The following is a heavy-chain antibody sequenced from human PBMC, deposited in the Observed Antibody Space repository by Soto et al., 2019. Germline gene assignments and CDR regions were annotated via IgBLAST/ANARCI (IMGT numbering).Heavy chain of an antibody. CDR2: ISPNGDST. Sequence: GGSLRLSCTTSGFTFNNYAMNWVRQAPGRGLEWVSIISPNGDSTYYADSVKGRFTISRDNSQNTVFLQMNSLRAEDTAIYFCAKVRLTDYLRYAPHLWGQGTLVTVSS. D-gene: IGHD2-8*01. CDR1: GFTFNNYA. V-gene: IGHV3-23*01. J-gene: IGHJ3*01. CDR3: AKVRLTDYLRYAPHL.